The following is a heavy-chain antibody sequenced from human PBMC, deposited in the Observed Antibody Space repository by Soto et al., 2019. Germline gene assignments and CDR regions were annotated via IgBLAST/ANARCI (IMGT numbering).Heavy chain of an antibody. Sequence: QVQLQESGPGLVKPSQTLSLTCTVSGGSISSGDYYWSWIRQHPGKGLEWIGYIYYSGSTYYNPSPKHRDTLSVDPAKNHFALKLSSVTAAVTAMYYCASGGGLYCIGGSCYYSGSYWYFDLLGLGTLVTVSS. CDR1: GGSISSGDYY. J-gene: IGHJ2*01. V-gene: IGHV4-30-4*01. CDR2: IYYSGST. CDR3: ASGGGLYCIGGSCYYSGSYWYFDL. D-gene: IGHD2-15*01.